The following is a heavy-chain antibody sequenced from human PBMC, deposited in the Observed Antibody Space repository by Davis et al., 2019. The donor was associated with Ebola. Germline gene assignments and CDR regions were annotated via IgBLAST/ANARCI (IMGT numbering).Heavy chain of an antibody. CDR3: ARDIPTVNPLDY. J-gene: IGHJ4*02. D-gene: IGHD4-17*01. CDR1: GYTFTSYG. V-gene: IGHV1-18*01. Sequence: AASVKVSCKASGYTFTSYGISWVRQAPGQGVEWMGWISAYNGNTNYAQKLQGRVTMTTDTSTSTAYMELRSLRYDDTAVYYCARDIPTVNPLDYWGQGTLVTVSS. CDR2: ISAYNGNT.